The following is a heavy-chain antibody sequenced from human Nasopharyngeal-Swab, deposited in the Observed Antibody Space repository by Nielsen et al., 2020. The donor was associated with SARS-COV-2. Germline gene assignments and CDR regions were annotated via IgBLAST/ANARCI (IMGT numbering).Heavy chain of an antibody. V-gene: IGHV1-2*06. J-gene: IGHJ5*02. Sequence: ASVKVSCKASGYTFTGYYMHWVRQAPGQGLEWMGRINPNSGGTNYAQKFQGRVTMTRDTSISTAYMELSRLRSDDTAVYYCARDRYGHSSGWYEDDWFDPWGQGTLVTVSS. CDR1: GYTFTGYY. CDR2: INPNSGGT. CDR3: ARDRYGHSSGWYEDDWFDP. D-gene: IGHD6-19*01.